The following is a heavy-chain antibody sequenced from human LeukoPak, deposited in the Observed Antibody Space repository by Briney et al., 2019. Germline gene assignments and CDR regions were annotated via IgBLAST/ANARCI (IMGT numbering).Heavy chain of an antibody. D-gene: IGHD6-19*01. J-gene: IGHJ4*02. V-gene: IGHV1-2*02. CDR3: ASTKYSSGWYEILY. CDR1: GYTFTGYY. CDR2: INPNSGGT. Sequence: ASVKVSCKASGYTFTGYYMHWARQAPGQGLEWMGWINPNSGGTNYAQKFQGRVTMTRDTSISTAYMELSRLRSDDTAVYYCASTKYSSGWYEILYWGQGTLVTVSS.